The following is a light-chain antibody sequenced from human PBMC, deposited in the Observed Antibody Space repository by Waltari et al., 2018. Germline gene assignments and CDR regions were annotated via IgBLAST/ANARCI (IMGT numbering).Light chain of an antibody. Sequence: SALTQPPSASGSPGQSGPIYCTGPSSDVGGYKPVSWYQHPPGKAPKLLIYEVYNRPSGVPDRFSGSKSGNTASLTVSGLQPEDEADYYCDSYAGSNNFVVFGGGTKLTVL. V-gene: IGLV2-8*01. J-gene: IGLJ3*02. CDR3: DSYAGSNNFVV. CDR2: EVY. CDR1: SSDVGGYKP.